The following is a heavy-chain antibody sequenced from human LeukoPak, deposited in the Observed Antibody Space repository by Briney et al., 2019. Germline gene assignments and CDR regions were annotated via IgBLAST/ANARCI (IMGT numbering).Heavy chain of an antibody. Sequence: GGSLRLSCEVSGVSVSANYWHWVRQASGKALEWVSLIYTDGNTHYADSVKGRSIFSRDSTKTTLYLQMNSLRTEDTAVYFCTHGDYPLTYWGQGTLVTVSS. CDR3: THGDYPLTY. J-gene: IGHJ4*02. CDR1: GVSVSANY. V-gene: IGHV3-66*01. D-gene: IGHD4-17*01. CDR2: IYTDGNT.